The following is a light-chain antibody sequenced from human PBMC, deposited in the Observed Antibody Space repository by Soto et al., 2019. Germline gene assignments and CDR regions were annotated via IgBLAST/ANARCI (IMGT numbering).Light chain of an antibody. CDR3: SSYTSSSTSGYV. CDR2: DVS. J-gene: IGLJ1*01. CDR1: SSDVGGYNY. Sequence: QSVLTQPDSVSRSPGQSRTISCTGTSSDVGGYNYVSWYQQHPCKASKLMIYDVSNRPSGVSNRFSGSKSGNTVSLTISGLQSEDEADYYCSSYTSSSTSGYVFGTGTKVTVL. V-gene: IGLV2-14*01.